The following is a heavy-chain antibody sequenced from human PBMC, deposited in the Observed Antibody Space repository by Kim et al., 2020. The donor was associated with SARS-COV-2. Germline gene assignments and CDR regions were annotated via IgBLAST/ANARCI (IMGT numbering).Heavy chain of an antibody. CDR3: ARGDCSGGSCYLLED. Sequence: QKCQGRVTITADESTSTAYMELSSLRSEDTAVYYCARGDCSGGSCYLLEDWGQGTLVTVSS. D-gene: IGHD2-15*01. J-gene: IGHJ4*02. V-gene: IGHV1-69*01.